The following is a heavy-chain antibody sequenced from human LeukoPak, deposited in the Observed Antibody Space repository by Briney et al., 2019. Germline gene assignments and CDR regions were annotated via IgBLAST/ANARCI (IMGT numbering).Heavy chain of an antibody. Sequence: SETLSLTCSVSGGSISSNNHYWGWIRQPPGKGLEWIGNIYYNGGTYYNPSLKSRVTISVDTSKNQFSLKLSSVTAADTAVYYCARARAQNLYGAYYFDYWGQGTLVTVSS. V-gene: IGHV4-39*01. J-gene: IGHJ4*02. D-gene: IGHD4-17*01. CDR3: ARARAQNLYGAYYFDY. CDR2: IYYNGGT. CDR1: GGSISSNNHY.